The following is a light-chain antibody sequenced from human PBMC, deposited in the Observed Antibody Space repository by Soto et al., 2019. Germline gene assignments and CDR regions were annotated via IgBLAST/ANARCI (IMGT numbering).Light chain of an antibody. CDR3: QQYNSWPPLT. V-gene: IGKV3-15*01. Sequence: EIVMTQSPATLSVSPGERATLSCRASQSVSSNLAWYQQKPGQAPRVLIYGASTRATGIPARYSGSGSGTEFSLTISSLHSEDLAFYYCQQYNSWPPLTFGGGNKVEIK. J-gene: IGKJ4*01. CDR2: GAS. CDR1: QSVSSN.